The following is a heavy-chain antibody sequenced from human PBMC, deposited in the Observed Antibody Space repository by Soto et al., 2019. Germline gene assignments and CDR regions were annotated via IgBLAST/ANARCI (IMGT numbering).Heavy chain of an antibody. Sequence: QVQLVESGGGVVQPGRSLRLSCAASGFTFSSYGMHWVRQAPGKGLEWVAVIWYDGSNKYYADSVKGRFTISRDNSKNTLYLQMNSLRAEDTAVYYCARETQDIVLMVYASGAFDIWGQGTMVTVSS. CDR2: IWYDGSNK. V-gene: IGHV3-33*01. CDR3: ARETQDIVLMVYASGAFDI. CDR1: GFTFSSYG. J-gene: IGHJ3*02. D-gene: IGHD2-8*01.